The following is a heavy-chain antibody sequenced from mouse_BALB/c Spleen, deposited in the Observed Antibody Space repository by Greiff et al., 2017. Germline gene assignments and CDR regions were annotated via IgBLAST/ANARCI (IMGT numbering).Heavy chain of an antibody. Sequence: EVMLVESGGGLVKPGGSLKLSCAASGFTFSSYAMSWVRQTPEKRLEWVASISSGGSTYYPDSVKGRFTISRDNARNILYLQMSSLRSEDTAMYYCARGGGYPYYAMDYWGQGTSVTVSS. CDR1: GFTFSSYA. V-gene: IGHV5-6-5*01. CDR2: ISSGGST. D-gene: IGHD2-2*01. CDR3: ARGGGYPYYAMDY. J-gene: IGHJ4*01.